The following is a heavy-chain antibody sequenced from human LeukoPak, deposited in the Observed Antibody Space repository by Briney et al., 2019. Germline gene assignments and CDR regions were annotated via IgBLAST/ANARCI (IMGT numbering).Heavy chain of an antibody. Sequence: SETLSLTCTVSGASIGSYYWSWIRQSPGKGLEWVGYFFYSGRTNYNPSLKSRVTISEDTSKNQFSLKLSSVTAADTAVYYCARHFGYDDTSDYQGVPDHWGQGSLVTVSS. CDR1: GASIGSYY. J-gene: IGHJ4*02. D-gene: IGHD3-22*01. V-gene: IGHV4-59*08. CDR2: FFYSGRT. CDR3: ARHFGYDDTSDYQGVPDH.